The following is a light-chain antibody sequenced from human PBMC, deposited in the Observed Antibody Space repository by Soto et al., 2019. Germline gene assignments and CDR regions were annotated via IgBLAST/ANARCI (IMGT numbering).Light chain of an antibody. CDR2: VKNDGSH. CDR1: SGHSNYA. Sequence: QLVLTQSPSASASLGASVKLTCTLSSGHSNYAIAWHQQQPKKGPRYLMKVKNDGSHNKGDGIPDRFSGSSSGAERYLTISSLQSEDEADYYCQTWGAGIRVFGGGTKLTVL. V-gene: IGLV4-69*02. J-gene: IGLJ2*01. CDR3: QTWGAGIRV.